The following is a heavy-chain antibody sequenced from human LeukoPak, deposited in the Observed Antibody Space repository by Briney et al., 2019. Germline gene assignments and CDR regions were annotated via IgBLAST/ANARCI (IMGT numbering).Heavy chain of an antibody. V-gene: IGHV3-33*01. CDR1: GFTFSSFG. CDR2: IWYNGRNE. CDR3: ARESRGELFAPPDY. J-gene: IGHJ4*02. D-gene: IGHD3-10*01. Sequence: GRSRRLSCAASGFTFSSFGMHWVRQAPGKGLEWMAIIWYNGRNETYADSVKGRFTISRDNSKNTLYLYMNSLRAEDTAVYYCARESRGELFAPPDYWGQGTLVTVSS.